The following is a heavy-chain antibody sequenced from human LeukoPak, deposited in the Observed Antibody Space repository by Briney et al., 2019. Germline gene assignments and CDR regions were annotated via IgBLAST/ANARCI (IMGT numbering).Heavy chain of an antibody. D-gene: IGHD6-13*01. V-gene: IGHV1-69*05. CDR1: GGTFSSYA. CDR3: ASNLQGAAAGTGKDYYYYYYMDV. J-gene: IGHJ6*03. Sequence: ASVKVSCKASGGTFSSYAISWVRQAPGQGLEWMGGIIPIFGTANYAQKFQGRVTITTDESTSTAYMELSSLRSEDTAVYYCASNLQGAAAGTGKDYYYYYYMDVWGKGTTVTVSS. CDR2: IIPIFGTA.